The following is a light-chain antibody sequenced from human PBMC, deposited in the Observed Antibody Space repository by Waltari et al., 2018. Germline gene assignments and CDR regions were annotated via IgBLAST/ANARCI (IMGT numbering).Light chain of an antibody. CDR3: QQGYSYPFT. J-gene: IGKJ3*01. Sequence: IQMTQSPSSLSASVGDTVTISCQASQGIGNNLNWYQQKTGKAPKLLIYRASNLQSGRPSRFSGSGSGTVFTPTTSGLHPEDSTTYYCQQGYSYPFTFGPGTKLDIK. V-gene: IGKV1-39*01. CDR2: RAS. CDR1: QGIGNN.